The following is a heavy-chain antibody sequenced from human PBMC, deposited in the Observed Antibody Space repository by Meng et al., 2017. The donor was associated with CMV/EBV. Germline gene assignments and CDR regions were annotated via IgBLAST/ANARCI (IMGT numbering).Heavy chain of an antibody. Sequence: VRRQSSAQGLWNPSCPLSPTCRVSGGSISSGDYYWSWIRQPPGKGLEWIGYIYYSGSTYYNPSLKSRVTISVDTSKNQFSLKLSSVTAADTAVYYCAREGDNPFDYWGQGTLVTVSS. CDR3: AREGDNPFDY. J-gene: IGHJ4*02. V-gene: IGHV4-30-4*08. CDR2: IYYSGST. CDR1: GGSISSGDYY. D-gene: IGHD2-21*02.